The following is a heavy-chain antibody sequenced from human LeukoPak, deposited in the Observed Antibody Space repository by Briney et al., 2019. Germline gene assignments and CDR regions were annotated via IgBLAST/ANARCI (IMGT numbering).Heavy chain of an antibody. Sequence: ASVKVSCKASGYTFTKYVVHWVRQAPGQRPEWMGWISAGNGDTKYSQNFQDRVTITRDTSANTAYMELSSLTSEDTALYYCARDDCGDTCYPGGYGGQGTLVTVSS. D-gene: IGHD2-21*01. V-gene: IGHV1-3*01. J-gene: IGHJ4*02. CDR3: ARDDCGDTCYPGGY. CDR1: GYTFTKYV. CDR2: ISAGNGDT.